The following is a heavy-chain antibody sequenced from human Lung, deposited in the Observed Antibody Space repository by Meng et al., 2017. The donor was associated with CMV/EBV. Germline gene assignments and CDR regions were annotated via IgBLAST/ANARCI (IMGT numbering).Heavy chain of an antibody. CDR1: GASIRSSY. CDR3: ARGGYDILTGYREYYFDY. Sequence: VCGPRLCNPPENLSRTCPAYGASIRSSYCGWIRQPPGKGLEWIGYIYYSGSTNYNPSLKSRVTISVDTSKNQFSLKLSSVTAADTAVYYCARGGYDILTGYREYYFDYWGQGTLVTVSS. D-gene: IGHD3-9*01. V-gene: IGHV4-59*01. J-gene: IGHJ4*02. CDR2: IYYSGST.